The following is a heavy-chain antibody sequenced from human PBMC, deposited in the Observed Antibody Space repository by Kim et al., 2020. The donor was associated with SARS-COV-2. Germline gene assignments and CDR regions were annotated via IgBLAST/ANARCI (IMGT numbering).Heavy chain of an antibody. CDR1: GFTFSSYA. D-gene: IGHD5-18*01. CDR3: ARPPGRVQLWLMGGAFD. J-gene: IGHJ3*02. Sequence: GGSLRLSCAASGFTFSSYAMHWVRQAPGKGLEWVAVISYDGSKKYYADSVKGRFTISRDNSKNTLYLQMNSLRAEDTAVYYCARPPGRVQLWLMGGAFD. V-gene: IGHV3-30-3*01. CDR2: ISYDGSKK.